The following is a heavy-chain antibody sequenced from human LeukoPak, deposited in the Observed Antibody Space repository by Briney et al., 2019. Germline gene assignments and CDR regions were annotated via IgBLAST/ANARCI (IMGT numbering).Heavy chain of an antibody. D-gene: IGHD6-13*01. J-gene: IGHJ4*02. CDR2: INPNSGGT. CDR3: ARLSQGSSWYGVDY. CDR1: GYTFTSYY. V-gene: IGHV1-2*02. Sequence: ASVKVSCKASGYTFTSYYMHWVRQAPGQGLEWMGWINPNSGGTNYAQKFQGRVTMTRDTSISTAYMELSRLRSDDTAVYYCARLSQGSSWYGVDYWGQGTLVTVSS.